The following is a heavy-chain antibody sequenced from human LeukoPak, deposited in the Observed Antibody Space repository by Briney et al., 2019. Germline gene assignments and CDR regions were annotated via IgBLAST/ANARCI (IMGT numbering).Heavy chain of an antibody. CDR1: GSTVSSNY. V-gene: IGHV3-23*01. CDR2: ISGSGGST. J-gene: IGHJ4*02. Sequence: GGSLRLSCAASGSTVSSNYMSWVRQAPGKGLEWVSAISGSGGSTYYADSVKGRFTISRDNSKNTLYLQMNSLRAEDTAVYYCAANYDSSGYYYVWGQGTLVTVSS. D-gene: IGHD3-22*01. CDR3: AANYDSSGYYYV.